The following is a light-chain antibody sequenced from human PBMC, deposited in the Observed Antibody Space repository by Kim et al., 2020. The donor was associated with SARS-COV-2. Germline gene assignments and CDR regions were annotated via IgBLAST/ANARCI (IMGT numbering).Light chain of an antibody. J-gene: IGLJ2*01. CDR2: YDR. CDR1: NIGSKS. Sequence: SGTRGKRARITCGENNIGSKSVRWYQQKPGQAPVLVIYYDRDRPSGIPERFSGSNSGNTATLTISRVEAGDEADYYCQVWDSSSVVFGGGTQLTVL. CDR3: QVWDSSSVV. V-gene: IGLV3-21*04.